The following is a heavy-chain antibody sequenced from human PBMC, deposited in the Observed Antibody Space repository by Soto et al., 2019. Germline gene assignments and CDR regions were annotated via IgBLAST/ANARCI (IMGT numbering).Heavy chain of an antibody. CDR2: IYYSGST. J-gene: IGHJ4*02. Sequence: PSVTMSLTCPVAGGSISSSSYYWGRNHQPPGKGLEWIGSIYYSGSTYYNPSLKSRVTISVDTSKNQFSLKLSSVTAADTAVYYCARGKYSSGRGHFDYWGQGTLVTVSS. CDR3: ARGKYSSGRGHFDY. D-gene: IGHD6-19*01. CDR1: GGSISSSSYY. V-gene: IGHV4-39*01.